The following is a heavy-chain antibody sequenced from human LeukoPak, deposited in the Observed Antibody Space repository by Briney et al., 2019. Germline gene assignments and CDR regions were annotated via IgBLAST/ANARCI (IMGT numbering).Heavy chain of an antibody. D-gene: IGHD4-23*01. CDR2: ISGSGGST. Sequence: QPGGSLRLSCAASGFTFSSYAMSWVRQAPGKGLEWVSVISGSGGSTSYADSVKGRFTISRDNSKNMLYLQMNSLRAEDTAVYYCAKGSARRWFWYFDYWGQGTLVTVSS. V-gene: IGHV3-23*01. CDR3: AKGSARRWFWYFDY. J-gene: IGHJ4*02. CDR1: GFTFSSYA.